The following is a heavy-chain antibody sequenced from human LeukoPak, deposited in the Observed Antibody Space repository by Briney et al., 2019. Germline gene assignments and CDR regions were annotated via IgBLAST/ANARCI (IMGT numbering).Heavy chain of an antibody. CDR1: GFTFSSYA. V-gene: IGHV3-23*01. CDR2: ISGSGGTT. J-gene: IGHJ4*02. CDR3: AKEAWEYSSSARFDY. D-gene: IGHD6-6*01. Sequence: PGGSLRLSCAASGFTFSSYAMSWVRQAPGKGLEWVSAISGSGGTTYYADSVKGRFTISRDNSKNTLYLQMNSLRAEDAAVYYCAKEAWEYSSSARFDYWGQGTLVTVSS.